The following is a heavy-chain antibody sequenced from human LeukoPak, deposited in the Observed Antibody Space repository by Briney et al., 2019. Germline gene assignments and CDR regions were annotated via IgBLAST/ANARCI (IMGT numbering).Heavy chain of an antibody. CDR3: ARYQHCGGDCYPLDY. CDR1: GFTFSSYG. Sequence: GGSLRLSCAASGFTFSSYGMHWVRQAPGKGLEWVAVIWYDGSNKYYADSVKGRFTISRDNSKNTLYLQMNSLRAEDTAVYYCARYQHCGGDCYPLDYWGQGTLVTVSS. D-gene: IGHD2-21*02. V-gene: IGHV3-33*08. J-gene: IGHJ4*02. CDR2: IWYDGSNK.